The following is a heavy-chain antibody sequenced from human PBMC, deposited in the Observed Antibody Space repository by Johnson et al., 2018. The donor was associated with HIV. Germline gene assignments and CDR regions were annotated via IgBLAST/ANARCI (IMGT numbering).Heavy chain of an antibody. CDR2: IGSSGSPI. CDR3: VRDRMVYSDSSGHYWTLWDAFDI. Sequence: QMQLVESGGGLVKPGGSLRLSCAASGFTFSDYYMSWIRQAPGKGLEWISYIGSSGSPIYYADSVRGRFTISRDNAKNSLYLQMNSLRAEDTAVYYCVRDRMVYSDSSGHYWTLWDAFDIWGQGTMVTVSS. J-gene: IGHJ3*02. D-gene: IGHD3-22*01. CDR1: GFTFSDYY. V-gene: IGHV3-11*04.